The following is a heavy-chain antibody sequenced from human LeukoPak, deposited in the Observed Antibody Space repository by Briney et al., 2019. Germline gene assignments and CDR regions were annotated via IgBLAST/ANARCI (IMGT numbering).Heavy chain of an antibody. CDR3: ARLPSPRASLESSIDY. J-gene: IGHJ4*02. D-gene: IGHD3-3*01. Sequence: SETLSLTCTVSGGSISSSSYYWGWIRQPPGKGLEWIGSIYYSGSTYYNPSLKSRVTISVDTSKNQFSLKLSSVTAADTAVYYCARLPSPRASLESSIDYWGQGTLVTVSS. CDR1: GGSISSSSYY. V-gene: IGHV4-39*01. CDR2: IYYSGST.